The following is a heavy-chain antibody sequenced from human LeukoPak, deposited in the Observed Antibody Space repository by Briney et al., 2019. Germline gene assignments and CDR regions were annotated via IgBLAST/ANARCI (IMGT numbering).Heavy chain of an antibody. V-gene: IGHV3-23*01. J-gene: IGHJ4*02. D-gene: IGHD6-13*01. CDR1: GFTFSSYG. Sequence: GGTLRLSCAASGFTFSSYGMSWVRQAPGKGLEWVSAISGSGGSTYYADSVKGRFTISRDNSKNTLYLQMNSLRAEDTAVYYCGREWGSSWYRDYFDYWGQGTLVTVSS. CDR2: ISGSGGST. CDR3: GREWGSSWYRDYFDY.